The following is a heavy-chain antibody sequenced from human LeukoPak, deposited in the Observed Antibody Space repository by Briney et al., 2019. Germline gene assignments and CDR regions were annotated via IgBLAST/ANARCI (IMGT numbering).Heavy chain of an antibody. V-gene: IGHV4-59*01. J-gene: IGHJ6*03. Sequence: SETLSLTCTVSGGSISSYYWSWIRQPPGKGLEWIGYIYYSGSTNYNPSLKSRVTISVDTSKNQFSLKLSSVTAADTAVYYCARVRVYSVSYYYYYMDVWGKGTTVTVSS. CDR1: GGSISSYY. D-gene: IGHD5/OR15-5a*01. CDR3: ARVRVYSVSYYYYYMDV. CDR2: IYYSGST.